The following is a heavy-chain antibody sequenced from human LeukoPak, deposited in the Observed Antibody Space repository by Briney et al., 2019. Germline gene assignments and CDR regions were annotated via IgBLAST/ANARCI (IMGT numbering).Heavy chain of an antibody. J-gene: IGHJ5*02. V-gene: IGHV4-4*02. CDR1: GGSISNTNW. Sequence: SETLSLTCGVSGGSISNTNWWTWVRQPPGKGLEWIGEVNLQGSTNYNPSLKSRVAISVDKSENHISLKLSSVTAADTAVYYCARLLRRDNWFAPWGQGTLVTVSS. CDR3: ARLLRRDNWFAP. CDR2: VNLQGST. D-gene: IGHD2/OR15-2a*01.